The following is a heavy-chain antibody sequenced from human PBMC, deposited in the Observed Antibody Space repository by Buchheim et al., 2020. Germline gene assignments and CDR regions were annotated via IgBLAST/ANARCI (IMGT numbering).Heavy chain of an antibody. Sequence: QVQLVQSGAEVKKPGASVKVSCKASGFTLTGYYMHWVRQAPGQGLEWMGWINPDSGGTNYAQKFQGKVTMTRDPFINTAYMELSSLTSDDSAVYYCARTSSFDYWGQGTL. CDR3: ARTSSFDY. CDR2: INPDSGGT. V-gene: IGHV1-2*02. CDR1: GFTLTGYY. J-gene: IGHJ4*02.